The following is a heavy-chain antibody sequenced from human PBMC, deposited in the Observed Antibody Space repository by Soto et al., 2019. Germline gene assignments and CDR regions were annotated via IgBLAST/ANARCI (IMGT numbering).Heavy chain of an antibody. CDR1: GYTFTSYA. CDR3: ARVSGISVADV. CDR2: INAGNGNT. V-gene: IGHV1-3*01. D-gene: IGHD6-19*01. Sequence: QVQIVQSGAEVKKPGASVKVSCKASGYTFTSYAMHWVRQAPGQRLEWMGWINAGNGNTKYSQKFQGRGTITRDTSASTAYMGLSSLRSGATAVYYCARVSGISVADVWGEGTLVTVSS. J-gene: IGHJ4*02.